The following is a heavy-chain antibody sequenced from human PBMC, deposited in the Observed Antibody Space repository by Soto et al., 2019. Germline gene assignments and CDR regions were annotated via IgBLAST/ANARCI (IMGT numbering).Heavy chain of an antibody. Sequence: ASVKVSCKASGYTFTSYAMHWVRQAPGQRLEWMGWINAGNGNTKYSQKFQGRVTITRDTSASTAYMELSSLRSEDTAVYYCAREYGPCVFVCYPTPLYVVYWCQGPLVTV. D-gene: IGHD2-8*01. CDR2: INAGNGNT. CDR1: GYTFTSYA. J-gene: IGHJ4*02. V-gene: IGHV1-3*01. CDR3: AREYGPCVFVCYPTPLYVVY.